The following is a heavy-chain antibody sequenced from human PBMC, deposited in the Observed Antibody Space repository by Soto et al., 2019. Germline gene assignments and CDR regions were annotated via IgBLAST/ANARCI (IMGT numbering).Heavy chain of an antibody. CDR3: ARHARVVVTPPGEYYYGMDV. J-gene: IGHJ6*02. Sequence: PGESLKISCKGSGYSFTSYWIGWVRQMPGKGLEWMGIIYPGDSDTRYSPSFQGQVTISADKSISTAYLQWSSLKASDTAMYYCARHARVVVTPPGEYYYGMDVWGQGTTVTVYS. CDR1: GYSFTSYW. CDR2: IYPGDSDT. V-gene: IGHV5-51*01. D-gene: IGHD2-2*01.